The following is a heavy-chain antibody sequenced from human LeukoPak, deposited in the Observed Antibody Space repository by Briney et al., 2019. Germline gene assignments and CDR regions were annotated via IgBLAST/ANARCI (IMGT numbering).Heavy chain of an antibody. J-gene: IGHJ5*02. CDR1: GFTFSDSA. CDR2: ISDTGGRT. V-gene: IGHV3-23*01. Sequence: PGGSPRLSCAASGFTFSDSAVSWVRHSPGEGLKWVSSISDTGGRTYNADSVKGRFTITRDNSRNTVNLQMNSLRAGDTARYYCAKGGQDFDFWRFDLWGQGILVIVSS. D-gene: IGHD3-3*01. CDR3: AKGGQDFDFWRFDL.